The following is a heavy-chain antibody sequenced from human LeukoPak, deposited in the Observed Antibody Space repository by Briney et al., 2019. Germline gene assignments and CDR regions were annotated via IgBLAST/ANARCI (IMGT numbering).Heavy chain of an antibody. V-gene: IGHV4-34*01. CDR1: GGSFSGYY. Sequence: PSETLSLTCAVYGGSFSGYYWSWIRQPPGKGLEWIGEINHSGSTNYNPSLKSRVTMSIDTSKNQFSLKLSSVTAADTAVYYCARLSFWSSYHWDYWGQGTLVTVSS. CDR3: ARLSFWSSYHWDY. J-gene: IGHJ4*02. CDR2: INHSGST. D-gene: IGHD3-3*01.